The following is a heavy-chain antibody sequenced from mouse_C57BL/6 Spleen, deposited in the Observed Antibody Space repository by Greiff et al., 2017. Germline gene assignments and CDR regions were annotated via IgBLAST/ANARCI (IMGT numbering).Heavy chain of an antibody. J-gene: IGHJ4*01. V-gene: IGHV1-26*01. CDR2: INPNNGGT. CDR1: GYTFTDYY. CDR3: ARSGTTVVANAMDY. Sequence: EVKLQQSGPELVKPGASVKISCKASGYTFTDYYMNWVKQSHGKSLEWIGDINPNNGGTSYNQKFKGKATLTVDKSSSTAYMELRSLTSEDSAVYYCARSGTTVVANAMDYWGQGTSVTVSS. D-gene: IGHD1-1*01.